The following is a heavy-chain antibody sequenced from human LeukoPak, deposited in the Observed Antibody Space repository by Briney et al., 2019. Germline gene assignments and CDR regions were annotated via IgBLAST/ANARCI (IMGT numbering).Heavy chain of an antibody. Sequence: ASVKVSCKASGYTFTGYYMHGVRRAPGQGLEGMGWINPNSGGTNYAQKFQGRVTMTRDTSISTAYMELSRLRSDDTAVYYCARVSGSYSPPDYWGQGTLVTVSS. J-gene: IGHJ4*02. CDR1: GYTFTGYY. V-gene: IGHV1-2*02. CDR3: ARVSGSYSPPDY. D-gene: IGHD1-26*01. CDR2: INPNSGGT.